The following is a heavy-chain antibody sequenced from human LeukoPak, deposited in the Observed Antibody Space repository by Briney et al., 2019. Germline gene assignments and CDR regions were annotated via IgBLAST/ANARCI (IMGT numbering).Heavy chain of an antibody. D-gene: IGHD6-13*01. CDR3: ARGSSSWYDEGYFDY. J-gene: IGHJ4*02. CDR2: ISAYNGNT. V-gene: IGHV1-18*01. Sequence: ASVKVSCKASGYTFTSYGISWVRQAPGQGLEWMGWISAYNGNTNYAQKLQGRVTMTTDTSTSTAYMELRSLRSDDTAVYYCARGSSSWYDEGYFDYWGQGTLVTVSS. CDR1: GYTFTSYG.